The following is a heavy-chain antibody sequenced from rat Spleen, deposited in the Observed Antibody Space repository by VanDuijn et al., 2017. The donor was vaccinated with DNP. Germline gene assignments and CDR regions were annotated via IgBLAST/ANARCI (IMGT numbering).Heavy chain of an antibody. CDR1: GFTFSNFG. CDR2: ISPSGGST. J-gene: IGHJ4*01. V-gene: IGHV5S13*01. CDR3: ARGAMDA. Sequence: EVQLVESGGGLVQPGRSLKLSCAASGFTFSNFGMAWVRQAPTKGLEWVASISPSGGSTYYRDSVKGRFTVSRDNAKSSLYLQMDSLRSEDTATYYCARGAMDAWGQGTSVTVSS.